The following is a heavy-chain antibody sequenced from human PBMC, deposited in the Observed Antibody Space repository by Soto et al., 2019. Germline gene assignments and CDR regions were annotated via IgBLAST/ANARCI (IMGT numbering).Heavy chain of an antibody. D-gene: IGHD3-3*01. V-gene: IGHV3-23*01. J-gene: IGHJ6*02. Sequence: GGSLRLSCAASGFTFSSYAMSWVRQAPGKGLEWVSAISGSGGSTYYADSVKGRFTISRDNSKNTLYLQMNSLRAEDTAVYYCASRNRNYDFWSGYPGYYYYGMDVWGQGTTVTVS. CDR3: ASRNRNYDFWSGYPGYYYYGMDV. CDR1: GFTFSSYA. CDR2: ISGSGGST.